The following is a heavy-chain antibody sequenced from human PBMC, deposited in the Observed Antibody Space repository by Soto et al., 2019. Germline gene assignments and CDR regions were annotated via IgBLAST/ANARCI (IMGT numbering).Heavy chain of an antibody. V-gene: IGHV1-69*02. D-gene: IGHD2-15*01. Sequence: QVQLVQSGAEVKKPGSSVKVSCKASGGTVSNYTISWVRQAPGQGLEWMGRIIPILGIANCAQKFQGRVTITADKSTSTAYMELSSLRSEDTAVYYCVSQGYCSGGSCYSSYYGMDVWGQGTTVTVSS. CDR2: IIPILGIA. J-gene: IGHJ6*02. CDR3: VSQGYCSGGSCYSSYYGMDV. CDR1: GGTVSNYT.